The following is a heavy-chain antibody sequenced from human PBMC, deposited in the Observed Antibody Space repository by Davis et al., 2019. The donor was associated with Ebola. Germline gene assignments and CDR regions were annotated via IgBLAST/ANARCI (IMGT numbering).Heavy chain of an antibody. J-gene: IGHJ6*02. CDR3: ASTVVPSRGYYYGMDV. CDR1: RGTFSRYA. D-gene: IGHD2-2*01. Sequence: AASVKVSCQASRGTFSRYAISWVRPPPGQGLAWMGRIIPILGIANYAQKFQGRVTITADKSTSTAYMELSSLRSEDTALYYCASTVVPSRGYYYGMDVWGQGTTVTVSS. CDR2: IIPILGIA. V-gene: IGHV1-69*04.